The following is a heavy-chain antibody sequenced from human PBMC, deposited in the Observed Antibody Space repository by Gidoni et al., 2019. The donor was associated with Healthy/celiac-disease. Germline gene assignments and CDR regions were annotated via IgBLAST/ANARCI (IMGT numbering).Heavy chain of an antibody. D-gene: IGHD5-12*01. Sequence: EVQLVESGGGLVQPGGSLRLSCAASGFTVSSNYMSWVRQAPGKGLEWVSVIYSGGSTYYADSVKGRFTISRDNSKNTLYLQMNSLRAEDTAVYYCARQKRWLQFFDYWGQGTLVTVSS. CDR2: IYSGGST. CDR3: ARQKRWLQFFDY. V-gene: IGHV3-66*04. CDR1: GFTVSSNY. J-gene: IGHJ4*02.